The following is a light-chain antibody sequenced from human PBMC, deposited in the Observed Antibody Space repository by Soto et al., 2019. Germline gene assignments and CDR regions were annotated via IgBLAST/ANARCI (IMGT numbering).Light chain of an antibody. CDR3: CSYTGSYTWV. Sequence: QAVVTQPASVSGSPGQSITISCTGTSSDVGTYNLVSWYQQHPGEAPKVIIYDVNKRPSGVPDRFSGSKSGNTAFLTISGLQAEDESDYYCCSYTGSYTWVFGGGTKLTVL. V-gene: IGLV2-23*02. CDR1: SSDVGTYNL. CDR2: DVN. J-gene: IGLJ3*02.